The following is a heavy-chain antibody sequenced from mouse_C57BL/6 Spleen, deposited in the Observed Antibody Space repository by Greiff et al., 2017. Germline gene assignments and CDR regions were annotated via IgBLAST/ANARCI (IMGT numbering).Heavy chain of an antibody. CDR1: GYTFTSYW. J-gene: IGHJ4*01. Sequence: VKLQQPGAELVMPGASVKLSCKASGYTFTSYWMHWVKQRPGQGLEWIGEIDPSDSYTNYNQKFKGKSTLTVDKSSSTAYMQLSSLTSEDSAVYYCARAIDSSGYGYAMDYWGQGTSVTVSS. CDR3: ARAIDSSGYGYAMDY. V-gene: IGHV1-69*01. CDR2: IDPSDSYT. D-gene: IGHD3-2*02.